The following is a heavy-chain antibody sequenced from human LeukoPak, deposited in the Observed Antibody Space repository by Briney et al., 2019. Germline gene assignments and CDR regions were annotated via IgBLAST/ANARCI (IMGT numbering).Heavy chain of an antibody. J-gene: IGHJ3*02. CDR3: ARARYVNSFYAFDI. V-gene: IGHV4-59*01. CDR2: ISKSGNT. Sequence: SETLSLTCTVSGGSISSYYWSWIRQPPGKGLEWIGYISKSGNTNYSPSLKSRVTILGDTSKNQFFLKLSSVTAADTAVYYCARARYVNSFYAFDIWGQGTMVTVSS. D-gene: IGHD3-9*01. CDR1: GGSISSYY.